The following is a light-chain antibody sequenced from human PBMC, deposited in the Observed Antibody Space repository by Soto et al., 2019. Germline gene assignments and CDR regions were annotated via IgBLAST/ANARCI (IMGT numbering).Light chain of an antibody. Sequence: DIQMTQSPSTLSASVGDRVTITCRASQSISSWLAWYQQKPGKAPKLLIYKASSLRSGVPSRFSGSGSGTEFTLTISSLQPDDFASYYCQQYNRDSWTFGRGTKVEIK. CDR1: QSISSW. V-gene: IGKV1-5*03. CDR3: QQYNRDSWT. J-gene: IGKJ1*01. CDR2: KAS.